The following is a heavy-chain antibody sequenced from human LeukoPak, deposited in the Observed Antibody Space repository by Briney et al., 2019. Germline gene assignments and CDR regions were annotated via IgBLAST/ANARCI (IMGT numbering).Heavy chain of an antibody. J-gene: IGHJ4*02. V-gene: IGHV3-66*01. CDR1: GFTVSSNY. D-gene: IGHD6-19*01. CDR3: AKFEGATIPGWFNDY. Sequence: GGSLRLSCAASGFTVSSNYMSWVRQAPGKGLEWVSVIYSGGSTYYADSVKGRFTISRDNSKNTLYLQMNSLRTEDTAVYFCAKFEGATIPGWFNDYWGQGILVTVSS. CDR2: IYSGGST.